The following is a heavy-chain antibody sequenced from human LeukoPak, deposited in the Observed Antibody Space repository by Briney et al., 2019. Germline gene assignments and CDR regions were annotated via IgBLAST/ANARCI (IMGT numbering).Heavy chain of an antibody. D-gene: IGHD2-2*01. CDR2: ISYDGSNK. V-gene: IGHV3-30-3*01. J-gene: IGHJ3*02. Sequence: PGRSLRLSCAASGFTFSSYAMHWVRQAPGKGLEWVAVISYDGSNKYYADSVKGRFTISRDNSKNTLYLQMSSLRAEDTAVYYCAREQGPEDAFDIWGQGTMVTVSS. CDR3: AREQGPEDAFDI. CDR1: GFTFSSYA.